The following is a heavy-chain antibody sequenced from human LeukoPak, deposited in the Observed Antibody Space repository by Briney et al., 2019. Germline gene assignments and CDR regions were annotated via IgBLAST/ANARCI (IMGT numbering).Heavy chain of an antibody. J-gene: IGHJ4*02. D-gene: IGHD3-3*01. CDR1: GYTFTGYY. CDR2: INPNSGGT. Sequence: AASVKVSCKASGYTFTGYYMHWVRQAPGQGLEWMGWINPNSGGTNYAQKLQGRVTMTTDTSTSTAYMELRSLRSDDTAVYYCARDYDFWSGPTQFDYWGQGTLVTVSS. CDR3: ARDYDFWSGPTQFDY. V-gene: IGHV1-2*02.